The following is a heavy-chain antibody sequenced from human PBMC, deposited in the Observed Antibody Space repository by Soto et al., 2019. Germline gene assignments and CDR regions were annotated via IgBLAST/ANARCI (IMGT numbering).Heavy chain of an antibody. CDR2: ISYDGGLQ. D-gene: IGHD2-21*02. J-gene: IGHJ4*02. V-gene: IGHV3-30*03. Sequence: QAQLVESGGGVVQPGRSLRLSCAASGFTFSSYGMHWVRQAPGTGLGRVAVISYDGGLQHYADSVKGRFSISRDNSKMLVLLQMTSLRAEDTALYYSVSDWGDGHASVPYSWGQGTLVSVSS. CDR3: VSDWGDGHASVPYS. CDR1: GFTFSSYG.